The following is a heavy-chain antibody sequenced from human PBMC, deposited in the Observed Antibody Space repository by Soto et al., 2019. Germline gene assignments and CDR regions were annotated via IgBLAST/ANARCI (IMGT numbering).Heavy chain of an antibody. V-gene: IGHV4-39*01. CDR3: AVYSSDYFDY. CDR1: GGSISSSSYY. Sequence: SETLSLTCTVSGGSISSSSYYWGWIRQPPGKGLEWIGSIYYSGSTYYNPSLKSRVTISVDTSKNQFSLKLSSVTAADTAVYYCAVYSSDYFDYWGQGTLVTVSS. CDR2: IYYSGST. J-gene: IGHJ4*02. D-gene: IGHD6-19*01.